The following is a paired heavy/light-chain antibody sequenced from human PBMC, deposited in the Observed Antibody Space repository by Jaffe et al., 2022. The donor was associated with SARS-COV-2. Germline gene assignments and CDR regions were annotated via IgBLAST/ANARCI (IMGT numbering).Heavy chain of an antibody. CDR3: ARGPLWVGTSYYYYFMDV. V-gene: IGHV1-3*01. Sequence: QVQLVQSGAEMKKPGASVKVSCKASGYTFTDYAIHWVRQAPGQGLEWMGRINAGNGGPESSQKFQGRVTISRDTSASTAYMEVSSLRSEDTAVYYCARGPLWVGTSYYYYFMDVWGEGTTVTVSS. CDR1: GYTFTDYA. J-gene: IGHJ6*03. CDR2: INAGNGGP. D-gene: IGHD3-10*01.
Light chain of an antibody. CDR3: QSYDSSLSAWV. V-gene: IGLV1-40*01. CDR2: GNS. J-gene: IGLJ3*02. CDR1: SSNTGAGYD. Sequence: QSVLTQPPSVSGAPGQRVTISCTGSSSNTGAGYDVHWYQQLPGTAPKLLIYGNSNRPSGVPDRFSGSKSGTSGSLAISGLRAEDEADYYCQSYDSSLSAWVFGGGTKLTVL.